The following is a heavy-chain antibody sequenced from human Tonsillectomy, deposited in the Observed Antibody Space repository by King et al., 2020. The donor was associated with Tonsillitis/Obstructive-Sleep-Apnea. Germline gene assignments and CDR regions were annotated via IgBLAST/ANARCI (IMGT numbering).Heavy chain of an antibody. D-gene: IGHD3-22*01. CDR3: ARGPPPAGYDSRGAFDI. CDR2: ISGSGASI. Sequence: VQLVESGGGLVQPGGSLRLSCAASGFTFSNFRMNWVRQAPGKGLGWVSDISGSGASIYYADSVKGRFTISRDNARNLLYLQLNSLRDEDTAVYYCARGPPPAGYDSRGAFDIWGQGTMVTVSS. CDR1: GFTFSNFR. J-gene: IGHJ3*02. V-gene: IGHV3-48*02.